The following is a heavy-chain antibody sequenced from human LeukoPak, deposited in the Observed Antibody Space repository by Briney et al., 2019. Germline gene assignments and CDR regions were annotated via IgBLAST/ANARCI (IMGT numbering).Heavy chain of an antibody. V-gene: IGHV3-9*01. CDR1: GFTFDDYA. Sequence: GGSLRLSCAASGFTFDDYAMYWVRQAPGKGLEWVSGISWNSGSIGYADPVKGRFTISRDNAKNSLYLQMNSLRAEDTALYYCAKDIFTGIAAAGAIDYWGQGTLVTVSS. CDR3: AKDIFTGIAAAGAIDY. D-gene: IGHD6-13*01. J-gene: IGHJ4*02. CDR2: ISWNSGSI.